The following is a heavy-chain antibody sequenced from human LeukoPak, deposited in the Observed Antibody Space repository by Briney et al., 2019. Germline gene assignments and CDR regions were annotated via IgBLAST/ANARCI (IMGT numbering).Heavy chain of an antibody. Sequence: SETLSLTCTVSGVSMSAYQWSWVRQSPEKGLERIGCINTKGETSYNPSLKSRVTTSVDTSKSQFSLRLTSVTAADTAVYYCATSNDAKIAPFDHWGQGAPVTVSS. D-gene: IGHD2-21*01. V-gene: IGHV4-4*09. CDR1: GVSMSAYQ. J-gene: IGHJ4*02. CDR2: INTKGET. CDR3: ATSNDAKIAPFDH.